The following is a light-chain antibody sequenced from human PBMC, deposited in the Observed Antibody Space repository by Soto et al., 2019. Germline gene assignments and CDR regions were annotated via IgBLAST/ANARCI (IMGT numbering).Light chain of an antibody. CDR2: GAT. V-gene: IGKV1-39*01. Sequence: DIHMTQSPSSLSVSVGDRVIITCRASQSINSYLNWYQQRPGKAPKILIYGATSLHGGVPSRFSGSGSETDFTLTISNLQPEDFATYYCQQTYRAPITFGQGTRLEIK. J-gene: IGKJ5*01. CDR3: QQTYRAPIT. CDR1: QSINSY.